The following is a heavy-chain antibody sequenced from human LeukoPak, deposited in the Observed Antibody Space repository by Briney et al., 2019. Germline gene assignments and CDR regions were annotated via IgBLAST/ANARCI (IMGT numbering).Heavy chain of an antibody. Sequence: ASVKVSCKASGYTFTGYYMHWVRQAPGQGLEWMGRINPNSGGTNYAQKLQGRVTMTRDTSISTAYMELSRLRSDDTAVYYCARDSSGWYDPNYYYYMDVWGKGTTVTVSS. D-gene: IGHD6-19*01. CDR2: INPNSGGT. CDR1: GYTFTGYY. V-gene: IGHV1-2*06. J-gene: IGHJ6*03. CDR3: ARDSSGWYDPNYYYYMDV.